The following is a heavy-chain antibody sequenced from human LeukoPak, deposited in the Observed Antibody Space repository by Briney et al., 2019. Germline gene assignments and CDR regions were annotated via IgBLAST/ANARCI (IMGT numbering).Heavy chain of an antibody. V-gene: IGHV3-7*03. J-gene: IGHJ4*02. D-gene: IGHD5-12*01. CDR1: GFTFTTFW. CDR2: IKQDGSDK. CDR3: ARGYSGYAY. Sequence: GGSLRLSCAASGFTFTTFWMGWVRQAPGKGLEWVANIKQDGSDKYYVDSAKGRFTISRDNAKNSLYLQMNSLRAEDTALYYCARGYSGYAYWGQGTLVTVSS.